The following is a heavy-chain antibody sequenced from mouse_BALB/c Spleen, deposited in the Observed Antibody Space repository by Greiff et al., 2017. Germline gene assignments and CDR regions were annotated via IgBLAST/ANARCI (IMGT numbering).Heavy chain of an antibody. CDR1: GYTFTSYV. D-gene: IGHD4-1*01. CDR3: ASTGAYYLDY. Sequence: VQLQQSGPELVKPGASVKMSCKASGYTFTSYVMHWVKQKPGQGLEWIGYINPYNDGTNYNEKFKGKATLTSDKSSSTAYMESSSLTSEDSAVYYSASTGAYYLDYWGQGTTVTVAA. J-gene: IGHJ2*01. CDR2: INPYNDGT. V-gene: IGHV1-14*01.